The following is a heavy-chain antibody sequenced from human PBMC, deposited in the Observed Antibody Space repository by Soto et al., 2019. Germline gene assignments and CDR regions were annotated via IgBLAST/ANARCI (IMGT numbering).Heavy chain of an antibody. CDR3: ARDDSSGYYLNYYYYGMDV. CDR1: GFTFSSYG. J-gene: IGHJ6*02. CDR2: IWYDGSNK. Sequence: VGSLRLSCAASGFTFSSYGMHWVRQAPGKGLEWVAVIWYDGSNKYYADSVKGRFTISRDNSKNTLYLQMNSLRAEDTAVYYCARDDSSGYYLNYYYYGMDVWGQGTTVTVSS. V-gene: IGHV3-33*01. D-gene: IGHD3-22*01.